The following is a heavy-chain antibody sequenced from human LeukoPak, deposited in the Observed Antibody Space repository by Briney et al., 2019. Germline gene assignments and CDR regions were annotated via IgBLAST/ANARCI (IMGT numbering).Heavy chain of an antibody. Sequence: GESLKISCKASGYSFTNYWIGWVRQMPGKGLEWMGIIYPGDSETRNNPSFQGQVTISADKSITTAYLQWSSLKASDTAIYYCVRRGGDAFDIWGQGTMVTVSS. V-gene: IGHV5-51*01. CDR2: IYPGDSET. CDR1: GYSFTNYW. J-gene: IGHJ3*02. D-gene: IGHD3-16*01. CDR3: VRRGGDAFDI.